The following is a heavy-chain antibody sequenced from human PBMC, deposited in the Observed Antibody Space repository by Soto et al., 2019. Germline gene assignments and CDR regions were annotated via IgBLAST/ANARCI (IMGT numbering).Heavy chain of an antibody. V-gene: IGHV1-18*01. J-gene: IGHJ6*02. D-gene: IGHD1-26*01. Sequence: QVQLVQSGAEVKKPGASVKVSCKASGYTFTSYGISWVRQAPGQGLEWMGWISAYNGNTNYAQKLQGRVTMTTDTSTSTAYMELRSLRSDDTAVYYCARVAEWEQLGAYYYYGMDVWGQGTTVTVSS. CDR3: ARVAEWEQLGAYYYYGMDV. CDR1: GYTFTSYG. CDR2: ISAYNGNT.